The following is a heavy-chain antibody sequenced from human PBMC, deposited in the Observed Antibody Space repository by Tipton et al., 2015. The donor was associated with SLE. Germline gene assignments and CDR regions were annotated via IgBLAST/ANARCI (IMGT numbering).Heavy chain of an antibody. CDR2: IYYSGST. Sequence: TLSLTCTVSGGSISSSSYYWGWIRHPPGKGLEWIGSIYYSGSTYYNPSLKSRVTISVDTSKNQFSLKLSSVTAADTAVYYCARWYYDSSAYSFDYWGQGTLVTVSS. CDR1: GGSISSSSYY. CDR3: ARWYYDSSAYSFDY. J-gene: IGHJ4*02. D-gene: IGHD3-22*01. V-gene: IGHV4-39*07.